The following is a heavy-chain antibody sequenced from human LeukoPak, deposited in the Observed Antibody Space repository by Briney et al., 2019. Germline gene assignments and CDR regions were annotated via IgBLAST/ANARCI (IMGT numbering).Heavy chain of an antibody. V-gene: IGHV3-11*05. CDR3: AREITAQKWELRYFDY. CDR1: GFTFSDYY. CDR2: ISSSRSYT. J-gene: IGHJ4*02. Sequence: GGSLRLSCAASGFTFSDYYMSWIRQDPGKGLEWVSYISSSRSYTNYADSVKGRFTISRDNAKNSLYLQMNSLRAEDTAMYYCAREITAQKWELRYFDYWGQGTLVTVSS. D-gene: IGHD1-26*01.